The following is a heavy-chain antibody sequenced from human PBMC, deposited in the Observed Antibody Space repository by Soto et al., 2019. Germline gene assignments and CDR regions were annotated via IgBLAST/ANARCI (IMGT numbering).Heavy chain of an antibody. V-gene: IGHV1-3*05. CDR1: GYTFTSYA. D-gene: IGHD2-21*02. Sequence: QVQLVQSGAEEKKPGASVKVSCKASGYTFTSYALHWVRQAPGQRLEWMGWINAGTGNTTYSQKFQGRVTITRDTSASTAYMELSSLRSEDTAVYYCARSIVVVTALDDWGQGTLGNVSS. J-gene: IGHJ4*02. CDR2: INAGTGNT. CDR3: ARSIVVVTALDD.